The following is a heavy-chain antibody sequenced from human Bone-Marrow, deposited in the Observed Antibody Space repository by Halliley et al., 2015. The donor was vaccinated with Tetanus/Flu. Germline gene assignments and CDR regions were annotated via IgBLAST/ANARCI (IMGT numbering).Heavy chain of an antibody. CDR3: TKELGWYGDHDAFDI. CDR2: ISWSSGFI. V-gene: IGHV3-9*01. J-gene: IGHJ3*02. D-gene: IGHD6-19*01. CDR1: GLTFDDYA. Sequence: SLRLSCAASGLTFDDYAVHWVRQAPGRGLEWVSGISWSSGFIYYADSVKGRFTISRDNAKNSLSLQMKSLRAEDTALYYCTKELGWYGDHDAFDIWGQGTMVTVS.